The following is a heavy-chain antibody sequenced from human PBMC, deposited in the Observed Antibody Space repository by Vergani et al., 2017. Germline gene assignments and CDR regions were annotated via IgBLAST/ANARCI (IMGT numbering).Heavy chain of an antibody. CDR2: IRYDGSNK. D-gene: IGHD3-9*01. CDR1: GFTFSSYG. V-gene: IGHV3-30*02. CDR3: AKVLLYFDWLPYYFDY. J-gene: IGHJ4*02. Sequence: QVQLVESGGGVVQPGGSLRLSCAASGFTFSSYGMHWVRQAPGKGLEWVAFIRYDGSNKYYADSVKGRFTISRDNSKNTLYLQMNSLRSEDTAVYYCAKVLLYFDWLPYYFDYWGQGTLVTVSS.